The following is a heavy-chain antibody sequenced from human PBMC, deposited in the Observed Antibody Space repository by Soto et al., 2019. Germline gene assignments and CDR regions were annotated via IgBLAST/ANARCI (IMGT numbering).Heavy chain of an antibody. V-gene: IGHV4-34*01. D-gene: IGHD3-3*01. Sequence: QVQLQQWGAGLLKPSETLSLTCAVYGGSFSGYYWSWIRQPPGKGLEWIGEINHSGSTNYNPSLKSRVTISVDTSKNQFSLKLSSVTAADTAVYYCARGGVYYDFWSGPVRAAAGFDPWGQGTLVTVSS. J-gene: IGHJ5*02. CDR2: INHSGST. CDR3: ARGGVYYDFWSGPVRAAAGFDP. CDR1: GGSFSGYY.